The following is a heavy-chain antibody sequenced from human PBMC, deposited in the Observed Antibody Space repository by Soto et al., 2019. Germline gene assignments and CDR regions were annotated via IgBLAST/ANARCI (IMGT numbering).Heavy chain of an antibody. J-gene: IGHJ5*02. Sequence: SETLSLTCAVYGGSFSGYYWSWIRQPPGKGLEWIGEINHSGSTNYNPSLRSRVTISVDTSKNQFSLKLSSVTAADTAVYYCASLPSYLEWHPWFDPWGQGTLVTVSS. CDR3: ASLPSYLEWHPWFDP. CDR1: GGSFSGYY. V-gene: IGHV4-34*01. D-gene: IGHD3-3*01. CDR2: INHSGST.